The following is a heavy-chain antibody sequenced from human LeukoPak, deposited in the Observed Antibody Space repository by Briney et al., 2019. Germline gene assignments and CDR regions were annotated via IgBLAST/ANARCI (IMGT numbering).Heavy chain of an antibody. J-gene: IGHJ6*02. Sequence: GGSLRLFCAASGFTFSSYGMHWVRQAPGKGLEWVAVISYDGSNKYYADSVKGRFTISRDNSKNTLYLQMNSLRAEGTAVYYCAKDASDYGDYYYGMDVWGQGTTVTVSS. D-gene: IGHD4-17*01. CDR3: AKDASDYGDYYYGMDV. V-gene: IGHV3-30*18. CDR1: GFTFSSYG. CDR2: ISYDGSNK.